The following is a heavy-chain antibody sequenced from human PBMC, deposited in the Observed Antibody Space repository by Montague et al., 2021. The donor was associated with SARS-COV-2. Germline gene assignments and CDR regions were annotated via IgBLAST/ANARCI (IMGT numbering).Heavy chain of an antibody. V-gene: IGHV4-38-2*02. CDR2: IYHGGFT. J-gene: IGHJ5*01. CDR1: GYSISSGYF. Sequence: SETLSLTCSVSGYSISSGYFWGWIRQPPGKGLEWIGAIYHGGFTHYNSSLKSRLTMSLDTSKNQFSLRLSSVTAADTAIYYCARAYCGGDCNYLYIWFDSWGQGALVTVSS. D-gene: IGHD2-21*01. CDR3: ARAYCGGDCNYLYIWFDS.